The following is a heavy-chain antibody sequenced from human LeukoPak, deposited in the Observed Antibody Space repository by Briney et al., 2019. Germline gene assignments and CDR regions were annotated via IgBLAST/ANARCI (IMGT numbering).Heavy chain of an antibody. CDR3: ARIHLFLDRGLIRGVDF. CDR2: IWYDGSNK. D-gene: IGHD3-10*01. CDR1: GFTFSSYG. J-gene: IGHJ4*02. V-gene: IGHV3-33*01. Sequence: PGGSLRLSCAASGFTFSSYGMHWVRQAPGKGLEWVAVIWYDGSNKYYADSVKGRFTISRDNSKNTLYLQMNSLRAEDTAVYYCARIHLFLDRGLIRGVDFWGQGTLVSVSS.